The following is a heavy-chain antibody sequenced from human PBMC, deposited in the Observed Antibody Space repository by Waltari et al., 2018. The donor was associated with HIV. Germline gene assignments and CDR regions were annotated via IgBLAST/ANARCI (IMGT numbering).Heavy chain of an antibody. D-gene: IGHD5-18*01. CDR3: AKQGYSYGYWYFDL. Sequence: EVQLVPSGAEVKKPGESLKISCKGSGYSFTSYWIGWVRQMPGTGLELMGSCPPGDSDTRYSPTFQCKVTISADKSISTAYLQLSSLKASDTAMYYCAKQGYSYGYWYFDLCGRGTLVTVSS. CDR2: CPPGDSDT. V-gene: IGHV5-51*01. CDR1: GYSFTSYW. J-gene: IGHJ2*01.